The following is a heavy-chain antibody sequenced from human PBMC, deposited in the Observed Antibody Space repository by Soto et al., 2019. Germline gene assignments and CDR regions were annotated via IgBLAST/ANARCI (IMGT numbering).Heavy chain of an antibody. Sequence: PGGSLRLSCAASGFTFSTYAMSWVRQAPGKGLEWVSAISGSGGSTYYADSVKGRFTISRDNSKNTLYLQMNSLGAEDTAVYYCAKDPLRGYYYGMDVWGQGTTVTVSS. J-gene: IGHJ6*02. CDR1: GFTFSTYA. CDR2: ISGSGGST. CDR3: AKDPLRGYYYGMDV. V-gene: IGHV3-23*01.